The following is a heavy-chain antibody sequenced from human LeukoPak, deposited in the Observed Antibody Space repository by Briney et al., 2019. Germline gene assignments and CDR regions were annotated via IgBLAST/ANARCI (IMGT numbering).Heavy chain of an antibody. V-gene: IGHV1-8*02. Sequence: ASVKVSCKASGGTFSSYAINWVRQATGQGLEWMGWMNPNSGNTGYAQKFQGRVTMTRNTSISTAYMELSSLRSEDTAVYYCARANRIAVAGTVVFHSYWGQGTLVTVSS. CDR3: ARANRIAVAGTVVFHSY. J-gene: IGHJ4*02. D-gene: IGHD6-19*01. CDR2: MNPNSGNT. CDR1: GGTFSSYA.